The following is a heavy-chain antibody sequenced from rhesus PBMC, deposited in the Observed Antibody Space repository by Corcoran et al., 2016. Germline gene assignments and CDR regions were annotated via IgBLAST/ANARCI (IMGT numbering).Heavy chain of an antibody. CDR3: ARGSWSFDY. D-gene: IGHD6-13*01. Sequence: QVQLQESGPGVVNPSETLSLTCAVSGGSIRSGYDWSWIRQLPGKGLEWIGRISGSGGSTSDNPSLKSRVTISKDTSKNQFSLKLSSVTAAETAVYYCARGSWSFDYWGQGVLVTVSS. V-gene: IGHV4-92*01. J-gene: IGHJ4*01. CDR2: ISGSGGST. CDR1: GGSIRSGYD.